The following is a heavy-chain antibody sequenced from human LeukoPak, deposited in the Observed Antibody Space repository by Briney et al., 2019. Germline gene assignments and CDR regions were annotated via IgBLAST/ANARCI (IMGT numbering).Heavy chain of an antibody. D-gene: IGHD4-17*01. CDR3: ARGYGAHFDY. CDR2: ISYDGSNK. Sequence: QPGGSLRLSCAASGFTFSSYAMHWVRQAPCKGLKWVAVISYDGSNKYYADSVKGRFTISRDNSKNTLYLQMNSLRAEDTAVYYCARGYGAHFDYWGQGTLVTVSS. J-gene: IGHJ4*02. V-gene: IGHV3-30*04. CDR1: GFTFSSYA.